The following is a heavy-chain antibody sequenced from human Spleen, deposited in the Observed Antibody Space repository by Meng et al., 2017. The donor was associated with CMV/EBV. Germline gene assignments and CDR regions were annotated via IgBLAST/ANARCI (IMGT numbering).Heavy chain of an antibody. D-gene: IGHD6-19*01. J-gene: IGHJ6*02. V-gene: IGHV3-74*01. Sequence: GGSLRLSCAASGFTFNNYWMHWVRQAPGKGLVWVSRINSDGSSTSYADSVKGRFTISRDNAKNTLYLQMNSLRAEDTAMYYCARGEQWLPIAGYYYGMDVWGQGTTVTVSS. CDR1: GFTFNNYW. CDR3: ARGEQWLPIAGYYYGMDV. CDR2: INSDGSST.